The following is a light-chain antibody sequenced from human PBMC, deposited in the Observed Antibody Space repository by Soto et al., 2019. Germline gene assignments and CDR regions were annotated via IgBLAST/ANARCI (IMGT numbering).Light chain of an antibody. CDR2: DAS. CDR3: QQRSHWPPLT. CDR1: QSVSSY. V-gene: IGKV3-11*01. J-gene: IGKJ4*01. Sequence: EIVLTHSPATLSLSPGERATLSCRASQSVSSYLAWYQQKPGQAPRLLIYDASNRATGIPARFSGSGSGTDFTLTISSLEPEDFAVYYCQQRSHWPPLTFGGGTKVDIK.